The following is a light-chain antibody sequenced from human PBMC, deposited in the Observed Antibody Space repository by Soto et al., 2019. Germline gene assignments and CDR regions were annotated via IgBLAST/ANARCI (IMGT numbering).Light chain of an antibody. J-gene: IGKJ5*01. CDR1: QSVSSSY. Sequence: EIVLTQSPGTLSLSPGERATLSCRASQSVSSSYLAWYQQKPGQAPRLLIYGASSRATGIPDRFSGSGSGTDFTLTINTLEPEDFALYHCQQYGSASITFGQGTRLEIK. CDR3: QQYGSASIT. V-gene: IGKV3-20*01. CDR2: GAS.